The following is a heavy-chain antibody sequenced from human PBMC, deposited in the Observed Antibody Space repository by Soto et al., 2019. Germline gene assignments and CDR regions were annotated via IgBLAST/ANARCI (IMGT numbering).Heavy chain of an antibody. CDR2: IWADGRNK. D-gene: IGHD1-26*01. J-gene: IGHJ4*02. V-gene: IGHV3-33*01. CDR3: ARDLREGRYFDY. Sequence: QVQLVESGGGVVQPGRSLRLSCAASGFTFSTYGMHWVRQAPGKGPEWVAVIWADGRNKYYADSVKGRFTISTDNSENSLYLQMNSLRVEDTAEYYCARDLREGRYFDYWGQGTLVTVSS. CDR1: GFTFSTYG.